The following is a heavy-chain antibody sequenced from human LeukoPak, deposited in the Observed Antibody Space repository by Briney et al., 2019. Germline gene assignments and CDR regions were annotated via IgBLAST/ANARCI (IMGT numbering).Heavy chain of an antibody. CDR1: GGSISSLTSDC. Sequence: SETLSLTCTVSGGSISSLTSDCWTWIRQPPGKGLEWIGYIRYDGATNYNPSLKSRVTMSVDTSKTHFSLRLSYVTAADTAVYYCATLRGHSTAVLDYWGQGTLVTVSS. D-gene: IGHD2-2*01. CDR3: ATLRGHSTAVLDY. CDR2: IRYDGAT. J-gene: IGHJ4*02. V-gene: IGHV4-61*03.